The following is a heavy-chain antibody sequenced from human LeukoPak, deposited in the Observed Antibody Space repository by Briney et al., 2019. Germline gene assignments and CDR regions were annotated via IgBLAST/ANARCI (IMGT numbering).Heavy chain of an antibody. Sequence: ASVKVSCKASGGTFSSYAISWVRQAPGRRLEWMGWINAGNGNTKYSQKFQGRVTITRDTSASTAYMELSSLRSEDTAVYYCARDFRRVVVIGSSGMDVWGQGTTVTVSS. CDR3: ARDFRRVVVIGSSGMDV. V-gene: IGHV1-3*01. D-gene: IGHD3-22*01. J-gene: IGHJ6*02. CDR2: INAGNGNT. CDR1: GGTFSSYA.